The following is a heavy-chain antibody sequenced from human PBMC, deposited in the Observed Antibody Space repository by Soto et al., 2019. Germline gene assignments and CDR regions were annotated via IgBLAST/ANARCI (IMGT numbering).Heavy chain of an antibody. CDR1: GYSFTSYW. CDR2: IYPGDSDT. CDR3: ARIKRLWPLFFDY. J-gene: IGHJ4*02. Sequence: PGESLTISCKGSGYSFTSYWIGWVRQMPGKGLEWMGIIYPGDSDTRYSPSFQGQVTISADKSISTAYLQWSSLKASDTAMYYCARIKRLWPLFFDYWGQGTLVTVSS. V-gene: IGHV5-51*01. D-gene: IGHD5-18*01.